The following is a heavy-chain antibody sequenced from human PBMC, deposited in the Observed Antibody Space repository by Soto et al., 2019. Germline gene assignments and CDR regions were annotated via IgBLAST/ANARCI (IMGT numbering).Heavy chain of an antibody. CDR3: ARALYCTNGVCYPGGWFDP. Sequence: QVQLQESGPGLVKPSQTLSLTCTVSGGSVSSGDYYWSWIRQPPGKGLEWIGYIYYSGSTFYNPSLERRVTISVDTSKNQFSLNLSSVTAADTAVYFCARALYCTNGVCYPGGWFDPWGQGTLVTVSS. V-gene: IGHV4-30-4*01. D-gene: IGHD2-8*01. CDR2: IYYSGST. J-gene: IGHJ5*02. CDR1: GGSVSSGDYY.